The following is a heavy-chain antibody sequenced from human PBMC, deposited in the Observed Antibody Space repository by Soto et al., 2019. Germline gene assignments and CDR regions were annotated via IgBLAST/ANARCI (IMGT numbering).Heavy chain of an antibody. J-gene: IGHJ6*02. CDR2: INPNSGGT. D-gene: IGHD3-10*01. V-gene: IGHV1-2*04. Sequence: ASVKVSCKASGYTFTGYYMHWVRQAPGQGLEWMGWINPNSGGTNYAQKFQGWVTMTRDTSISTAYMELSRLRSDDTAVYYCARDDGGYYGSGNYYYYGMDVWGQGTTVTVSS. CDR3: ARDDGGYYGSGNYYYYGMDV. CDR1: GYTFTGYY.